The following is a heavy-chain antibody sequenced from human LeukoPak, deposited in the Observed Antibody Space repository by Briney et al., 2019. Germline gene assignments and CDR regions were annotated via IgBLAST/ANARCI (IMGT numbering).Heavy chain of an antibody. V-gene: IGHV1-18*01. CDR2: ISAYNGNT. CDR1: GYTFTSYG. D-gene: IGHD1-26*01. CDR3: ARDLEYLGIVGANWFDP. Sequence: ASVKVSCKASGYTFTSYGIIWVRQAPGQGLEWMGWISAYNGNTNYAQKLQGRVTMTTDTSTSTAYMELRSLRSDDTAVYCCARDLEYLGIVGANWFDPWGQGTLVTVSS. J-gene: IGHJ5*02.